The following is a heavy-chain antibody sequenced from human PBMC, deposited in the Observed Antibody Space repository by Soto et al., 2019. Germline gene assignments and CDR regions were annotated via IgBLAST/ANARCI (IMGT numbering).Heavy chain of an antibody. J-gene: IGHJ4*02. V-gene: IGHV3-21*01. CDR1: GFILSSYT. D-gene: IGHD5-12*01. CDR3: ARGWLRDPWMY. CDR2: ISASSTYI. Sequence: EVQLVESGGGLVKPGGSLRLSCAASGFILSSYTMNWVRQAPGKGLEWVSSISASSTYIYYADSLKGPFTNSRDNAYNSLDLQMNSLRAEDTAVYYCARGWLRDPWMYWGQGTLVTVSS.